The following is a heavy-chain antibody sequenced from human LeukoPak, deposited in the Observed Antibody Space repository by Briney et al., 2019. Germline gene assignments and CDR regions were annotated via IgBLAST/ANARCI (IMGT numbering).Heavy chain of an antibody. CDR2: IRSKAYGGTT. D-gene: IGHD2-2*01. V-gene: IGHV3-49*04. CDR3: TRVAGPYCSSTSCYDY. Sequence: PGGSLRLSCTASGFTFGDYAMSWVRQAPGKGLEWVGFIRSKAYGGTTEYAASVKGRFTISRDDSKSIAYLQMNSLKTEDTAVYYCTRVAGPYCSSTSCYDYWGQGTLVTVSS. CDR1: GFTFGDYA. J-gene: IGHJ4*02.